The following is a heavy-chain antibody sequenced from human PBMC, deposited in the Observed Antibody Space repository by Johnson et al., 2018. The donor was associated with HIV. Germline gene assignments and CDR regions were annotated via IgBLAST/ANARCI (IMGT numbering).Heavy chain of an antibody. CDR2: IKQDGSEK. J-gene: IGHJ3*02. D-gene: IGHD3-10*01. Sequence: EVQLVESGGGLIQPGGSLRLSCVASGFTVSSNYMTWVRQAPGKGLEWVANIKQDGSEKNYLDSVKGRFTISRDNAKNALFLHMNSLRVEDTAVYYCARGNLYYSTDAFDIWGQGTMVTVSS. CDR3: ARGNLYYSTDAFDI. V-gene: IGHV3-7*01. CDR1: GFTVSSNY.